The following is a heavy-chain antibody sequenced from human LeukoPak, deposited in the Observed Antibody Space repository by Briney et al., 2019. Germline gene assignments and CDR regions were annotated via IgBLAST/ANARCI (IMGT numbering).Heavy chain of an antibody. Sequence: PGGSLRLSCAASGFTFSSYSMNWVRQAPGKGLEWVSSISSSSSYIYYADSVKGRFTISRDNAKNSLYLQMNSLRAEDTAVYYCARALQPNSNSFLMGWGQGTLVTVSS. J-gene: IGHJ4*02. CDR2: ISSSSSYI. CDR3: ARALQPNSNSFLMG. V-gene: IGHV3-21*01. CDR1: GFTFSSYS. D-gene: IGHD6-6*01.